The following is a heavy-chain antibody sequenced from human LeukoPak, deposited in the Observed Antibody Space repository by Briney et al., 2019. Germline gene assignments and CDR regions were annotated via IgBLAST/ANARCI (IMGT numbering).Heavy chain of an antibody. CDR3: ASSIVAASDN. V-gene: IGHV3-74*01. J-gene: IGHJ4*02. D-gene: IGHD6-6*01. CDR1: GFTFSSYW. CDR2: INSDGSST. Sequence: GGSLRLSCAASGFTFSSYWMHWVRQAPGKGLVWVSRINSDGSSTNYADSVKGRFTISRDNARNTPYLQMNSLRAEDTAVYYCASSIVAASDNWGQGTLVTVSS.